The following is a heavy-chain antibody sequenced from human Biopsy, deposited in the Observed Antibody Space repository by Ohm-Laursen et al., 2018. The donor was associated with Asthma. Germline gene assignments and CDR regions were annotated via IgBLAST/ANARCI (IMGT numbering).Heavy chain of an antibody. D-gene: IGHD5-12*01. CDR3: ARGYSGSDRIVYYYSGLEV. V-gene: IGHV1-69*01. J-gene: IGHJ6*02. Sequence: GSSVKVSCKASGGTFSSYAISWVRQAPGQGLEWMGGIIPVLGTSDHAQMFEGRVTITADESTSTAYMELSSLSSEDTAVYYCARGYSGSDRIVYYYSGLEVWGQGTTVTVSS. CDR1: GGTFSSYA. CDR2: IIPVLGTS.